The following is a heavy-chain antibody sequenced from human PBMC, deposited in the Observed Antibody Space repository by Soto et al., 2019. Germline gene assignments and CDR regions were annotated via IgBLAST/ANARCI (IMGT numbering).Heavy chain of an antibody. J-gene: IGHJ2*01. D-gene: IGHD2-8*01. V-gene: IGHV4-4*07. CDR2: VSASART. Sequence: QVQLQESGPGLVKPSETLSLTCTVSGDSISNFYWSWIRQPAGQGLESIGRVSASARTNYNPSLQSLFTMSLDTSKNQFSLRLTSVSAADTAVDFCARGMVRYLDLWGRGTLVIVSS. CDR1: GDSISNFY. CDR3: ARGMVRYLDL.